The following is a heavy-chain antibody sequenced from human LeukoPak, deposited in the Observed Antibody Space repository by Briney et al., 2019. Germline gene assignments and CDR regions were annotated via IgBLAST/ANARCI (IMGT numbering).Heavy chain of an antibody. CDR3: ARSMTSYVFDY. CDR1: GGTFSSYA. Sequence: ASVKVSCKASGGTFSSYAITWMRQAPGQGLEWIGGIIPIFGTTNYAQNFQGRVTITADESTRTAYKELSSLRSGDTAVYYCARSMTSYVFDYWGQGTLVTVSS. CDR2: IIPIFGTT. V-gene: IGHV1-69*13. J-gene: IGHJ4*02. D-gene: IGHD3-9*01.